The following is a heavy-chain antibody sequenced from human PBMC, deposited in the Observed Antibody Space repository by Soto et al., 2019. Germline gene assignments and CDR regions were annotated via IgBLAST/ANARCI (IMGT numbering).Heavy chain of an antibody. CDR2: INVDNSNT. CDR3: ARYSRDCSGGSCYTVRYYYYYMDV. V-gene: IGHV1-3*01. J-gene: IGHJ6*03. CDR1: GYTFTTYA. Sequence: ASVKVSCKASGYTFTTYALHWVRQAPGQRLEWMGWINVDNSNTKYSQKFQGRVTITRDTSASTAYMELSGLRSEDTAVYYCARYSRDCSGGSCYTVRYYYYYMDVWGKGTTVTVYS. D-gene: IGHD2-15*01.